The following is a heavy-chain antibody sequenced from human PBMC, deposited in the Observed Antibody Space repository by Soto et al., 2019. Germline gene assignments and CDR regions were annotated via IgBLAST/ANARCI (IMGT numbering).Heavy chain of an antibody. Sequence: ASVKVSCKASGYTFTSYGISWVRQATGQGLEWMGWISAYNGNTNYAQKLQGRVTMTTDTSTSTAYMELRSLRSDDTAVYYCARALYCSSTSCLMDVWGQGTTVTVSS. J-gene: IGHJ6*02. V-gene: IGHV1-18*04. CDR1: GYTFTSYG. CDR2: ISAYNGNT. CDR3: ARALYCSSTSCLMDV. D-gene: IGHD2-2*01.